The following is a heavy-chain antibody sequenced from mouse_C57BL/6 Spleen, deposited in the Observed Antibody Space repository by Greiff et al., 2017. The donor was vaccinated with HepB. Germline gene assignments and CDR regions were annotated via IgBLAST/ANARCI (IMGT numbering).Heavy chain of an antibody. CDR3: ARLGSSGYPMDY. V-gene: IGHV1-18*01. Sequence: EVQLQESGPELVKPGASVKIPCKASGYTFTDYNMDWVKQSHGKSLEWIGDINPNNGGTIYNQKFKGKATLTVDKSSSTAYMELRSLTSEDTAVYYCARLGSSGYPMDYWGQGTSVTVSS. CDR1: GYTFTDYN. J-gene: IGHJ4*01. D-gene: IGHD3-2*02. CDR2: INPNNGGT.